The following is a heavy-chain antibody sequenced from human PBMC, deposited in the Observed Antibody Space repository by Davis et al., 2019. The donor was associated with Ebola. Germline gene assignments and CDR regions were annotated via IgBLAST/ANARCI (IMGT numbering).Heavy chain of an antibody. CDR2: ISSNSATI. J-gene: IGHJ3*02. CDR1: GFRFDDYA. CDR3: AKVLATVTKAFDI. Sequence: SLKISCVASGFRFDDYAMYWVRQTPGKGLEWVSGISSNSATISYADSVKGRFTISRDNSKNTLYLQMNSLRAEDTAVYYCAKVLATVTKAFDIWGQGTMVTVSS. V-gene: IGHV3-9*01. D-gene: IGHD4-11*01.